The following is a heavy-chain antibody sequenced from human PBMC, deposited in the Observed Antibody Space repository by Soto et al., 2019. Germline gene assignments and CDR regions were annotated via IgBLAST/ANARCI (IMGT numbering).Heavy chain of an antibody. V-gene: IGHV3-33*01. CDR3: ARDRSSWDLLPGRDV. Sequence: QVQLVESGGGVVQPGRSLRLSCAASGFTFSSYGMHWVRQAPGKGLEWVAVIWYDGSNKYYADSVKGRFTISRDNSKNAIDQQMNSLSAEDTAVYYCARDRSSWDLLPGRDVWGQGTTVTVSS. CDR2: IWYDGSNK. J-gene: IGHJ6*02. CDR1: GFTFSSYG. D-gene: IGHD6-13*01.